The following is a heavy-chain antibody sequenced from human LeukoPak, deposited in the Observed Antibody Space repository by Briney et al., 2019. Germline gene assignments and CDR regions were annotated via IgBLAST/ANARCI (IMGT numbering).Heavy chain of an antibody. J-gene: IGHJ6*04. D-gene: IGHD6-13*01. CDR2: IFYSGST. CDR1: GGSISTSSYY. Sequence: PSETLSLTCTVSGGSISTSSYYWGWVRQPPGKGLEWIGNIFYSGSTYYSPSLKSRVTISLDTSRNQFSLKLNSVTAADTAVYYCARSYSSSRFIMDVWGKGTTVTVSS. V-gene: IGHV4-39*07. CDR3: ARSYSSSRFIMDV.